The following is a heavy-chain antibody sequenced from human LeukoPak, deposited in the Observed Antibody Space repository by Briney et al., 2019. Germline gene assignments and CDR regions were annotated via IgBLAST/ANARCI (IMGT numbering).Heavy chain of an antibody. J-gene: IGHJ4*02. CDR2: INHSGST. CDR3: ASRRGYFDY. D-gene: IGHD3-10*01. Sequence: SETLSLTCAVYGGSFSGYYWSWIRQPPGKGLEWIGEINHSGSTNYNPSLKSRVTISVDMSKNQFSLKLSSVTAADTAVYYCASRRGYFDYWGQGTLVTVSS. V-gene: IGHV4-34*01. CDR1: GGSFSGYY.